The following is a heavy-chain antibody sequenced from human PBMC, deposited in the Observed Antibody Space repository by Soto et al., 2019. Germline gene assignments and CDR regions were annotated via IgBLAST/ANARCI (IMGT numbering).Heavy chain of an antibody. Sequence: ASVKVSCKASGYTLTGYYMHWVRHAPGQGLEWMGWINPNSGGTNYAQKFQGWVTMTRDTSISTAYMELGRLRSDDTAVYYCARGPMGIGYYYYGMDVWGQGTTVTVSS. CDR2: INPNSGGT. V-gene: IGHV1-2*04. CDR1: GYTLTGYY. J-gene: IGHJ6*02. CDR3: ARGPMGIGYYYYGMDV. D-gene: IGHD7-27*01.